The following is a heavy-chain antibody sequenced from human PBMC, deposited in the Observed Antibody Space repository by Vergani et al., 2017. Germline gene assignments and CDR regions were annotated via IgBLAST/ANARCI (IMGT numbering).Heavy chain of an antibody. D-gene: IGHD6-13*01. V-gene: IGHV3-30-3*01. CDR1: GFTFSSYA. CDR2: ISYDGSNK. Sequence: VQLLESGGGLVQPGRSLRLSCAASGFTFSSYAMHWVRQAPGKGLEWVAVISYDGSNKYYADSVKGRFTISRDNSKNTLYLQMNSLRAEDTAVYYCARAHIGQQPASSGMDVWGQGTTVTVSS. CDR3: ARAHIGQQPASSGMDV. J-gene: IGHJ6*02.